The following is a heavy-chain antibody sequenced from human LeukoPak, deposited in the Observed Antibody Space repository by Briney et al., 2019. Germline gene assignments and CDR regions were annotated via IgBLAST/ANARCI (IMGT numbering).Heavy chain of an antibody. CDR3: AKEIWPTVTTPGWTYFDY. V-gene: IGHV3-30*02. D-gene: IGHD4-17*01. CDR2: IRYDGSNK. Sequence: GGSLRLSCAASEFTFSSYGMHWVRQAPGKGLEWVAFIRYDGSNKYYADSVKGRFTISRDNSKNTLYLQMNSLRAEDTAVYYCAKEIWPTVTTPGWTYFDYWGQGTLVTVSS. CDR1: EFTFSSYG. J-gene: IGHJ4*02.